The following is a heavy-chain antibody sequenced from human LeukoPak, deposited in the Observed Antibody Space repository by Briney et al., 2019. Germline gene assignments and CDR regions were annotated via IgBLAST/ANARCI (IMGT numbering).Heavy chain of an antibody. Sequence: PSETLSLTFTVSGGSISSYYWSWIRQPPGKGLEWIGYIYYSGSTNSNPSLKSRATISVDMSRKHFFLDLSSVTAADTAVYYCARAVHYSGTSDQYTGGWYYFDFWGQGTLVTVSS. CDR3: ARAVHYSGTSDQYTGGWYYFDF. J-gene: IGHJ4*02. CDR2: IYYSGST. V-gene: IGHV4-59*01. CDR1: GGSISSYY. D-gene: IGHD3-10*01.